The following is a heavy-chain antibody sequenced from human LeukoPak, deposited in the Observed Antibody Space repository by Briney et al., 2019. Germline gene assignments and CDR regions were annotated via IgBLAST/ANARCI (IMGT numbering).Heavy chain of an antibody. CDR2: IYYSGST. J-gene: IGHJ5*02. CDR1: GGSISSSSYY. CDR3: ARDSNADLGPYNWFDP. Sequence: SETLSLTCTVSGGSISSSSYYWGWIRQPPGKGLEWIGSIYYSGSTYYNPSLKSRVTMSVDTSKNQFSLKLSSVTAADTAVYYCARDSNADLGPYNWFDPWGQGTLVTVSS. D-gene: IGHD2/OR15-2a*01. V-gene: IGHV4-39*07.